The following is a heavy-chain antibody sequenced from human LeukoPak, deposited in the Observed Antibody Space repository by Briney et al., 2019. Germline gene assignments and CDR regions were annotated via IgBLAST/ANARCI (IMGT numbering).Heavy chain of an antibody. CDR2: ISGNGEST. V-gene: IGHV3-23*01. CDR3: AKEVGFFDD. Sequence: PGGSLRVSCAASGFTFSTYAMSWGRQAPGKGLEWVSVISGNGESTYYTASVKGRFTISRDNSKNTLSLQMDTLRPEDTAVYYCAKEVGFFDDWGQGTLVTVSS. J-gene: IGHJ4*02. CDR1: GFTFSTYA. D-gene: IGHD1-26*01.